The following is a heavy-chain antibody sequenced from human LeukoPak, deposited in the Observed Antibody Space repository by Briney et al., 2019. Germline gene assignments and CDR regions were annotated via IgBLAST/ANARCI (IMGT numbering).Heavy chain of an antibody. V-gene: IGHV1-18*01. CDR3: ARDEAYCGGDCYWY. CDR1: GYTFTSYG. CDR2: ISAYNGNT. J-gene: IGHJ4*02. D-gene: IGHD2-21*02. Sequence: ASVKVSCKASGYTFTSYGISWVRQAPGRGLEWMGWISAYNGNTNYAQKLQGRVTMTTDTSTSTAYMELRSLRSDDAAVYYCARDEAYCGGDCYWYWGQGTLVTVSS.